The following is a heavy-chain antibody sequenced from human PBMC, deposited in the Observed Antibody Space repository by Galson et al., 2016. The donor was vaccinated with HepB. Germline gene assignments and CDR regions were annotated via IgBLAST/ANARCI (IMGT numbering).Heavy chain of an antibody. CDR3: ARDQVRVTGRWEPHYYYYYFGMDV. V-gene: IGHV3-7*01. CDR2: IKQDGSQK. CDR1: GFTFSNYW. Sequence: SLRLSCAASGFTFSNYWMSWVRQAPGKGLEWVANIKQDGSQKYYVDSVKGRFTISRDNAKNSLYLQMNSLRAEDTAVYYCARDQVRVTGRWEPHYYYYYFGMDVWGQGTTVTVSS. J-gene: IGHJ6*02. D-gene: IGHD1-26*01.